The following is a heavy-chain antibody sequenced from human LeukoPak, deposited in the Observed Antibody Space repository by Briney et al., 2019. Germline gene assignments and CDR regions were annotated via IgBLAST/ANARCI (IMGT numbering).Heavy chain of an antibody. Sequence: SQTLSLTCMVSGGSISSGGYDWSWIRQHPGKGLEWIGYIYYSGSTYYNPSLKSRVTISVDTSKNQFSLKLSSVTAADTAVYYCARERLRLAYYYDSSGQPFPPAFDIWGQGTMVTVSS. J-gene: IGHJ3*02. CDR2: IYYSGST. D-gene: IGHD3-22*01. CDR3: ARERLRLAYYYDSSGQPFPPAFDI. CDR1: GGSISSGGYD. V-gene: IGHV4-31*03.